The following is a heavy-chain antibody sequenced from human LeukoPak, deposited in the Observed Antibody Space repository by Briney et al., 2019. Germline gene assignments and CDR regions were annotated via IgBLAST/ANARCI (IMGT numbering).Heavy chain of an antibody. Sequence: GGSLRLSCAASGFTFSGSAMHWVRQASGKGLEWVGRIRSKANSYATAYAASVKGRFTISRDDSKNTAYLQMNSLKTEDTAVYYCTRHREWLVYNWFDPWGQGTLVTVSS. CDR3: TRHREWLVYNWFDP. CDR1: GFTFSGSA. D-gene: IGHD6-19*01. J-gene: IGHJ5*02. CDR2: IRSKANSYAT. V-gene: IGHV3-73*01.